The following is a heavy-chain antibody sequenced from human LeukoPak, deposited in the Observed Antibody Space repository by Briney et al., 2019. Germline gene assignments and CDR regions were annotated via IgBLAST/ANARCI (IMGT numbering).Heavy chain of an antibody. D-gene: IGHD3-22*01. CDR3: ARDKYYDRYFDS. V-gene: IGHV3-7*01. CDR1: GFTFNSNW. J-gene: IGHJ4*02. CDR2: IKQDGSEK. Sequence: GGSLRLSCVASGFTFNSNWMSWVRQAPGKGLEWAANIKQDGSEKYYVDSVKGRFTISRDNAKNSLSLQMNNLRAEDTAVYYCARDKYYDRYFDSWGQGTLVTVSS.